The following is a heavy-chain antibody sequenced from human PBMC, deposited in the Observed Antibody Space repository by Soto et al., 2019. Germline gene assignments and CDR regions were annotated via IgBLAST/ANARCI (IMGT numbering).Heavy chain of an antibody. CDR2: INPDSGAT. CDR3: ARGDYGTGGYPFPYFDY. D-gene: IGHD2-8*02. CDR1: GYSFTGYY. V-gene: IGHV1-2*02. Sequence: HEHLVQSGAEVKRPGASLKVSCKASGYSFTGYYIHWVRQAPGQGLEWLGWINPDSGATNYAQNSQGKVPLTSDPSISPASLDLASLTSDDTAVYYCARGDYGTGGYPFPYFDYWGQGTLVIVSS. J-gene: IGHJ4*02.